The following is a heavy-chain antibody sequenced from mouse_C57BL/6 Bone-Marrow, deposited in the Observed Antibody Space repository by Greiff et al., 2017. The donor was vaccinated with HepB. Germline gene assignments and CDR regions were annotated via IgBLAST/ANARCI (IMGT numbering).Heavy chain of an antibody. CDR2: IDPNSGGT. Sequence: KESCKASGYTFTSYWMHWVKQRPGRGLEWIGRIDPNSGGTKDNEKFKSKATLTVDKPSSTAYMQLSSLTSEDSAVYYCARLVLLLPYWYFDVWGTGTTVTVSS. J-gene: IGHJ1*03. V-gene: IGHV1-72*01. D-gene: IGHD2-10*01. CDR3: ARLVLLLPYWYFDV. CDR1: GYTFTSYW.